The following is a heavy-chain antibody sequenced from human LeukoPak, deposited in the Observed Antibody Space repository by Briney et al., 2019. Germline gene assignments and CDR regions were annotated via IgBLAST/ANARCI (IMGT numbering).Heavy chain of an antibody. CDR2: IYPGDSDT. D-gene: IGHD3-22*01. J-gene: IGHJ4*02. CDR3: ARVGYSDSSGYHPVFDY. CDR1: GYSFTSYW. V-gene: IGHV5-51*01. Sequence: GESLKISCKASGYSFTSYWTGWVRQVPGKGLEWMGIIYPGDSDTRYSPSFQGQVTISADKSISTAYLQWSSLKASDTAMYYCARVGYSDSSGYHPVFDYWGQGTLVTVSS.